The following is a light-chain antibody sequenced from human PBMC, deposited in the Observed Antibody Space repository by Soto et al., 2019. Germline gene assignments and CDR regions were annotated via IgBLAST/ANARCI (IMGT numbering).Light chain of an antibody. CDR3: VLYMGSGIWV. J-gene: IGLJ3*02. CDR2: NTN. V-gene: IGLV8-61*01. Sequence: QAVVTQEPSFSVSPGGTVTLTCGLSSGSVSTSHHPSWYQQTPGQAPRTLVYNTNTRSSGVPDRFSGSVLGNKAALTITGDQADDESDYYCVLYMGSGIWVFGGGTKLTVL. CDR1: SGSVSTSHH.